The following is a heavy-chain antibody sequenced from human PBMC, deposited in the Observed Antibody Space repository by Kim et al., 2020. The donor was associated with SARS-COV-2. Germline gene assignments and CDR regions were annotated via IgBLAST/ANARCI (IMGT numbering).Heavy chain of an antibody. J-gene: IGHJ4*02. CDR2: IVVGSGNT. Sequence: SVKVSCKASGFTFTSSAVQWVRQARGQRLEWIGWIVVGSGNTNYAQKFQERVTITRDMSTSTAYMELSSLRSEDTAVYYCAADRAYSSSWYLFDYWGQGTLVTVSS. CDR1: GFTFTSSA. V-gene: IGHV1-58*01. CDR3: AADRAYSSSWYLFDY. D-gene: IGHD6-13*01.